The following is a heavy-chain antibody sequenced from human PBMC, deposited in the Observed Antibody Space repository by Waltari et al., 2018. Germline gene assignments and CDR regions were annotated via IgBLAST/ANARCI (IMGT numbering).Heavy chain of an antibody. CDR3: ASPTLGDWASYYFDY. V-gene: IGHV4-39*07. CDR1: GGSISSSSYY. CDR2: IYYSGST. J-gene: IGHJ4*02. Sequence: QLQLQESGPGLVKPSETLSLTCTVSGGSISSSSYYWGWIRQPPGKGLEWIGSIYYSGSTYYNPSLKSRVTISVDTSKNQFSLKLSSVTAADTAVYYCASPTLGDWASYYFDYWGQGTLVTISS. D-gene: IGHD2-21*02.